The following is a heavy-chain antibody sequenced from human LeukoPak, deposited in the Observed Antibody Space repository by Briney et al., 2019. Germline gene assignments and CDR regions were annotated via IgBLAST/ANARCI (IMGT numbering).Heavy chain of an antibody. CDR2: MYKSGNT. CDR3: ASRRLGNDY. CDR1: GGSVSDYY. V-gene: IGHV4-59*02. D-gene: IGHD3-9*01. Sequence: SETLSLTCTISGGSVSDYYWSWVRQPPGKGLEWLGYMYKSGNTNFNPSPKSRVTISVGTSKNQSSLKVTYVTRADTAVYYCASRRLGNDYWGQGILVTVSS. J-gene: IGHJ4*02.